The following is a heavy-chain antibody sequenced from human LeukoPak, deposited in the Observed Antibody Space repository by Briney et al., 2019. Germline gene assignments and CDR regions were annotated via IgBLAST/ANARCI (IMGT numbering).Heavy chain of an antibody. D-gene: IGHD2-15*01. CDR2: MNANSGNT. CDR1: LYTFLRYV. V-gene: IGHV1-8*01. CDR3: ASSGGRYDAFDI. J-gene: IGHJ3*02. Sequence: ASVPVSRMGCLYTFLRYVIHWVRPPAGKGGAGVGWMNANSGNTGYAQKFQGRVTMTRNTSISTAYMELSSLRSEDTAVYYCASSGGRYDAFDICGERAMGTVSS.